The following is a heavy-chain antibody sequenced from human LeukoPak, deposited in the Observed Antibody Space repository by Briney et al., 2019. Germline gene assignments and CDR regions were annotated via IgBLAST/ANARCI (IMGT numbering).Heavy chain of an antibody. D-gene: IGHD3-22*01. CDR3: ARAHYDSGRFAWGPKTYYYGMDV. CDR2: INYSGGT. CDR1: GGSVSRGSHY. J-gene: IGHJ6*02. Sequence: PSETLSLTCTVSGGSVSRGSHYWGRIRQRPGLGLEWIGYINYSGGTHYNPSLEGRASISVDTSTNQFSLRLNSVTAADTAVYYCARAHYDSGRFAWGPKTYYYGMDVWGQGTTVTVSS. V-gene: IGHV4-31*03.